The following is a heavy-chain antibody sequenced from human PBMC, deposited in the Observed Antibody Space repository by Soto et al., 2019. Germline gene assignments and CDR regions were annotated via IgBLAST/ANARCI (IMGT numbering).Heavy chain of an antibody. J-gene: IGHJ5*02. CDR2: ISYDGSNK. D-gene: IGHD6-19*01. CDR1: GFTFSSYA. CDR3: ARDLEVAVAGA. V-gene: IGHV3-30-3*01. Sequence: QVQLVESGGGVVQPGRSLRLSCAASGFTFSSYARHWVRQAPGKGLAWVAVISYDGSNKYYADSVKGRFTISRDNSKNTLYLQMNSLRAEDTAVYYCARDLEVAVAGAWGQGTLVTVSS.